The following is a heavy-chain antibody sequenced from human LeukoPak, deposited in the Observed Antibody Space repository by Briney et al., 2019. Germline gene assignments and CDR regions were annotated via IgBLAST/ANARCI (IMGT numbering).Heavy chain of an antibody. Sequence: GGPLRLSCAASGFTFSSYSMNWVRQAPGKGLEWVSSISSSSSYTYYADSVKGRFTISRDNAKNSLYLQMNSLRAEDTAVYYCARGYSSSCVDYWGQGTLVTVSS. CDR2: ISSSSSYT. CDR3: ARGYSSSCVDY. J-gene: IGHJ4*02. D-gene: IGHD6-13*01. CDR1: GFTFSSYS. V-gene: IGHV3-21*01.